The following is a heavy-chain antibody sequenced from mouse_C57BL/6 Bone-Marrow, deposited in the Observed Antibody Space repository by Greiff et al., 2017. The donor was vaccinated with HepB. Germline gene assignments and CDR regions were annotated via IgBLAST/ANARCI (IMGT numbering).Heavy chain of an antibody. CDR2: IDPENGDT. CDR3: TTDGSSWGDY. CDR1: GFNIKDYY. D-gene: IGHD1-1*01. Sequence: EVQLQQSGAELVRPGASVKLSCTASGFNIKDYYMHWVKQRPEQGLEWIGWIDPENGDTEYASKFQGKATITADTSSNTAYLQLSSLTSEDTAVYYCTTDGSSWGDYWGQGTSVTVSS. J-gene: IGHJ4*01. V-gene: IGHV14-4*01.